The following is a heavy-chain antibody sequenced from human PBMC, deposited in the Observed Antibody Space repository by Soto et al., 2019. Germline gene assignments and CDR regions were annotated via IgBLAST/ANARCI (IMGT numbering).Heavy chain of an antibody. D-gene: IGHD6-13*01. CDR1: GYIFTSYG. V-gene: IGHV1-18*01. CDR2: ISAYNGNT. CDR3: ARDAAAAGTGCSAY. Sequence: QVLLVQSGAEVKKPGASVKVSCKASGYIFTSYGISWVRQAPGQGLEWMGWISAYNGNTNYAQKLQGRVTMTTDTSTSTAYMELRSLRSDDTAVYYCARDAAAAGTGCSAYWGHRTLVTVSS. J-gene: IGHJ4*01.